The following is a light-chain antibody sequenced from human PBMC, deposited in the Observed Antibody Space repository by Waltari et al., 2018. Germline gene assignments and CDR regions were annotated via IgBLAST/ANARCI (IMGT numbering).Light chain of an antibody. CDR2: KNN. Sequence: QSVLTQPPSASGTPGQRVTISCSGSSSNFERNYVYWNQQFPGTAPKVLMFKNNQRPSGVSDRFSASKSGASASLAISGLRSDDEADYYCGTWDDSLSRPVFGGGTKLTVL. V-gene: IGLV1-47*01. J-gene: IGLJ3*02. CDR1: SSNFERNY. CDR3: GTWDDSLSRPV.